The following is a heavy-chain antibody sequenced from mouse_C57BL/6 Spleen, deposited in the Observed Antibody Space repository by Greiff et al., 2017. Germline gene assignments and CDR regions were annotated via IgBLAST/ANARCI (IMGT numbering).Heavy chain of an antibody. CDR3: ARRDGYYPFDY. Sequence: EVQLQESGGDLVKPGGSLKLSCAASGFTFSSYGMSWVRQTPDKRLEWVATISSGGSYTYYPDSVKGRFTISRDNAKNTLYLQMSSLKSEDTAMXYCARRDGYYPFDYWGQGTTRTVSS. V-gene: IGHV5-6*01. D-gene: IGHD2-3*01. CDR2: ISSGGSYT. J-gene: IGHJ2*01. CDR1: GFTFSSYG.